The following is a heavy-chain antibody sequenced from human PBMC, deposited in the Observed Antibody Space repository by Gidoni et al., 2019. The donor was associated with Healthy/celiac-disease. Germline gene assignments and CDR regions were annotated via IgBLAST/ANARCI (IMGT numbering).Heavy chain of an antibody. CDR1: SGSISSGSYY. CDR2: IYTSGST. V-gene: IGHV4-61*02. J-gene: IGHJ5*02. CDR3: ARDEGMDWFDP. Sequence: QVQLQESGPGLVKPSQTLSLTCTVSSGSISSGSYYWSWIRQPAGKGLEWIGRIYTSGSTNYNPSLKSRVTISVDTSKNQFSLKLSSVTAADTDVYYCARDEGMDWFDPWGQGTLVTVSS.